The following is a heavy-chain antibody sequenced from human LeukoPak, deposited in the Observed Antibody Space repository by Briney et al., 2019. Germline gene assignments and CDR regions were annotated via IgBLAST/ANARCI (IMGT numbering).Heavy chain of an antibody. CDR2: IYPGDSDT. V-gene: IGHV5-51*01. CDR1: GYSFTSYW. D-gene: IGHD4-17*01. CDR3: ARQGTTVTSSLYYYYYYGMDV. J-gene: IGHJ6*02. Sequence: PGESLKISCKGSGYSFTSYWIGWVRQMPGKGLEWMGIIYPGDSDTRCSPSFQGQVTISADKSISTAYLQWSSLKASDTAMYYCARQGTTVTSSLYYYYYYGMDVWGQGTTVTVSS.